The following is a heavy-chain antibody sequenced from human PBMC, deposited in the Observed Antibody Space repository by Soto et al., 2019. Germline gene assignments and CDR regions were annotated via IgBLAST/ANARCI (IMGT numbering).Heavy chain of an antibody. CDR1: GGSFSDYD. V-gene: IGHV4-34*01. CDR3: ARFQLFNSGYFDF. D-gene: IGHD1-26*01. J-gene: IGHJ4*02. Sequence: SETLALSCAVYGGSFSDYDWSWIRQPPGKGLEYIGYVYHTGSSYYNPALNNRVSMSVDLSKNQFSLSLKSVTAADTAIYYCARFQLFNSGYFDFWGQGILVTVSS. CDR2: VYHTGSS.